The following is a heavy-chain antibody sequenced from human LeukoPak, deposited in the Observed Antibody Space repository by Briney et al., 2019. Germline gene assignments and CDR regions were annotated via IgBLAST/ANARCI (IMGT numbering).Heavy chain of an antibody. CDR2: ISWNSGSI. V-gene: IGHV3-9*03. CDR1: GFTFDDYA. D-gene: IGHD6-19*01. Sequence: GGSLRLSCAASGFTFDDYAMHWVRQAPGKGLEWVSGISWNSGSIGYADSVKGRFTISRDNAKNSLYLQMNSLRAEDMALYYCAKDSSGWTTGAFDIWGQGTVVTVSS. CDR3: AKDSSGWTTGAFDI. J-gene: IGHJ3*02.